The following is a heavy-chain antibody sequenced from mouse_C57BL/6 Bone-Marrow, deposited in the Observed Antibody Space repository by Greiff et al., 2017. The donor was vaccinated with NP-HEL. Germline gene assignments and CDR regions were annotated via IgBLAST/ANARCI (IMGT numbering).Heavy chain of an antibody. CDR3: ARGDYGSSHYFDY. J-gene: IGHJ2*01. CDR1: GFTFSDYY. Sequence: EVQRVESGGGLVKPGGSLKLSCAASGFTFSDYYMYWVRQTPEKRLEWVATISDGGSYTYYPDSVKGRFTISRDNAKNNLYLQMSSLKSEDTAMYYCARGDYGSSHYFDYWGRGTTLTVSS. CDR2: ISDGGSYT. D-gene: IGHD1-1*01. V-gene: IGHV5-4*02.